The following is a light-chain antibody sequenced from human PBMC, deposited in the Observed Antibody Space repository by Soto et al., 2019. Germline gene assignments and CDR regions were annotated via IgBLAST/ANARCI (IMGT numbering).Light chain of an antibody. CDR3: QQYGSSPQT. Sequence: DIVLTQSPGTLSLSPGERATLSCRASQSVTSNCLAWYQQKPGQAPNLLIYGASSRATGIPDKFSGSGSVTDFTLTISRLEPEDFPVYYCQQYGSSPQTFGQGTKVEIK. J-gene: IGKJ1*01. CDR1: QSVTSNC. V-gene: IGKV3-20*01. CDR2: GAS.